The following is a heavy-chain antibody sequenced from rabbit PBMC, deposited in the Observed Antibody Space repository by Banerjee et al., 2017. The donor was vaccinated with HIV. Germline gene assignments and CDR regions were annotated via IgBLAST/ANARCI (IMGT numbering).Heavy chain of an antibody. V-gene: IGHV1S45*01. Sequence: QEQLEESGGDLVKPEGSLTLTCTASGFSFSNKCVMCWVRQAPGKGLEWIACINTSSGNTVYASWAKGRFTISKTSSTTVPLQMTSLTAADTATYFCASGYSDIVFNLWGPGTLVTVS. J-gene: IGHJ4*01. CDR3: ASGYSDIVFNL. D-gene: IGHD1-1*01. CDR1: GFSFSNKCV. CDR2: INTSSGNT.